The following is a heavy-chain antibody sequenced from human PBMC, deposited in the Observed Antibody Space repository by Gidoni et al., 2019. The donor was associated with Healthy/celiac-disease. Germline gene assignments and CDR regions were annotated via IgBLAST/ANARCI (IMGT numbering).Heavy chain of an antibody. J-gene: IGHJ6*02. D-gene: IGHD2-21*01. CDR1: GFTFSSYW. CDR3: ARDDLGIDV. Sequence: EVQLVESGGGLVQPGGSLRLSCAASGFTFSSYWMSWVRQAPGKGLEWVVNIKEDGSDKYYVDSVKGRFTISRDNAKNSLYLQSNSLRAEDTDVYYCARDDLGIDVWGQGTTVTVSS. CDR2: IKEDGSDK. V-gene: IGHV3-7*01.